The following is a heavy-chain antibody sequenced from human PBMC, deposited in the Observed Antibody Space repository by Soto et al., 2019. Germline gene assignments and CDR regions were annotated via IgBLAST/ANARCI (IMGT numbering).Heavy chain of an antibody. D-gene: IGHD1-20*01. J-gene: IGHJ4*02. CDR2: ISWNSGSI. Sequence: GGSLRLSCAASGFTFDDYAMHWVRQAPGKGLEWVSGISWNSGSIGYADSVKGRFTISRDNAKNSLYLQMNSLRAEDTALYYCAKDRGDGITGLFDYWGQGTLVTVSS. CDR3: AKDRGDGITGLFDY. CDR1: GFTFDDYA. V-gene: IGHV3-9*01.